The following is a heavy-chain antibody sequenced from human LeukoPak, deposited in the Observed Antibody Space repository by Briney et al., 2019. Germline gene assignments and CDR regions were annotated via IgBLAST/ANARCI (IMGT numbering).Heavy chain of an antibody. V-gene: IGHV3-15*01. CDR1: GFIFSDVW. Sequence: GGSLRLSCAGSGFIFSDVWMSWVRQAPGKGLEWVARIKTKAEGGTIDYAAPVKGRFIISGDDSEKRLDLQLSSLKSEDTGVYYCTTDLDYWGQGTLVTVSS. J-gene: IGHJ4*02. CDR3: TTDLDY. CDR2: IKTKAEGGTI.